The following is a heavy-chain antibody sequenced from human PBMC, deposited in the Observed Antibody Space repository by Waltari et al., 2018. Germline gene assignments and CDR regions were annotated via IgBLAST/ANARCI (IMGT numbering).Heavy chain of an antibody. CDR3: ARDVAGSQGGAFDI. V-gene: IGHV1-2*02. CDR1: GYPFTAYY. D-gene: IGHD6-19*01. CDR2: INPNSDDG. J-gene: IGHJ3*02. Sequence: QVQLVQSGTEVKKPGASVKVSCKASGYPFTAYYMHWLRQAPGQGLEWMGCINPNSDDGNYAQMFQGGVTMTMDTSIDTGYLELSSLRSDDTAVYYCARDVAGSQGGAFDIWGQGTMVTVSS.